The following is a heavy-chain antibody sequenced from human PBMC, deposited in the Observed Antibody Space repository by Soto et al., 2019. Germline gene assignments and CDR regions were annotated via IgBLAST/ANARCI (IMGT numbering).Heavy chain of an antibody. CDR2: ISYDGSNK. CDR1: GFTFSSYA. D-gene: IGHD3-22*01. J-gene: IGHJ6*02. V-gene: IGHV3-30-3*01. Sequence: QVQLVESGGGVVQPGRSLRLSCAASGFTFSSYAMHWVRQAPGKGLEWVAGISYDGSNKYYADSVKGRFTISRDNSKNTLYLQMNSLRAEDTAVYYRAREGTYYYDSSGYRYYYYGMDVWGQGTTVTVSS. CDR3: AREGTYYYDSSGYRYYYYGMDV.